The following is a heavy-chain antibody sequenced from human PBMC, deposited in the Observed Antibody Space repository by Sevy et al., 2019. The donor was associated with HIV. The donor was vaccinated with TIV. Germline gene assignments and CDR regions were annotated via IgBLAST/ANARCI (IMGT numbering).Heavy chain of an antibody. D-gene: IGHD3-3*01. CDR1: GFIYGDYA. J-gene: IGHJ4*02. CDR2: IRRKAYRGTT. V-gene: IGHV3-49*04. CDR3: TRGRSVTISGPSDD. Sequence: GGSLRLSCIASGFIYGDYAMSWVRQAPGKGLEWVGFIRRKAYRGTTQYAASVQGRFTISRDDSKNIAYLQMNSLRTEDTAVYYCTRGRSVTISGPSDDWGQGTLVTVSS.